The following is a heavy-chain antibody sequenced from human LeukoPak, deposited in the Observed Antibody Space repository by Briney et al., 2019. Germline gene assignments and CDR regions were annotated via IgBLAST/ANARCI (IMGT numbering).Heavy chain of an antibody. CDR1: GDSVSSNSAA. V-gene: IGHV6-1*01. Sequence: SQTLSLTCAISGDSVSSNSAAWNWIRQSPSRGLEWLGRTYYRSKWYNDYAVSVKSRITINPDTSKNQFSLQLNSVTPEDTAVYYCAKERLRYFDWSRGGQNWFDPWGQGTLVTVSS. CDR2: TYYRSKWYN. CDR3: AKERLRYFDWSRGGQNWFDP. D-gene: IGHD3-9*01. J-gene: IGHJ5*02.